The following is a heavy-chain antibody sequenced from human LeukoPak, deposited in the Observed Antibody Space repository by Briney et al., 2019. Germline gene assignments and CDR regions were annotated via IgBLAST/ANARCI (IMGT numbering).Heavy chain of an antibody. CDR2: ISGSGGST. D-gene: IGHD2-15*01. J-gene: IGHJ5*02. CDR3: AKDRRPTLGYCSGGSCYNRFDP. CDR1: GFTFSSYA. V-gene: IGHV3-23*01. Sequence: GGSLRLSCAASGFTFSSYAMSWVRQAPGKGLEWVSAISGSGGSTYYADSVKGRFTISRDNSKNTLYLQMNSLRAEDTAVYYCAKDRRPTLGYCSGGSCYNRFDPWGQGTLVTVSS.